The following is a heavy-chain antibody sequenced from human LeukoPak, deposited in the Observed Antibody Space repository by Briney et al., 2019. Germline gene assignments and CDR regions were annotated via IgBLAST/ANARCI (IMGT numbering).Heavy chain of an antibody. CDR3: ARQNGYNPDY. V-gene: IGHV1-2*02. D-gene: IGHD5-24*01. Sequence: ASVKVSCKASGYTFSNYYMHWVRQAPGQGLEWMGWINPNSGGTNYAQKFQGRVTMTRDMSISTAYMELSGLRSDDTAVYYCARQNGYNPDYWGPGTLVSVSS. CDR2: INPNSGGT. CDR1: GYTFSNYY. J-gene: IGHJ4*02.